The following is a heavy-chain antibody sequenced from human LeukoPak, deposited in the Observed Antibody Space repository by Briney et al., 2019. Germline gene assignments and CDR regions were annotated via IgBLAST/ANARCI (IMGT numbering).Heavy chain of an antibody. V-gene: IGHV1-2*02. CDR2: INPNSGGT. CDR3: ASPKGGSGRLYEFDY. D-gene: IGHD3-10*01. J-gene: IGHJ4*02. Sequence: ASVKVSCKASGYTFTGYYMNWVRQAPGQGLEWMGWINPNSGGTNYAQKFQGRVTMTRDTSISTAYMELSRVRSDDTAVYYCASPKGGSGRLYEFDYWGQGTLVTVSS. CDR1: GYTFTGYY.